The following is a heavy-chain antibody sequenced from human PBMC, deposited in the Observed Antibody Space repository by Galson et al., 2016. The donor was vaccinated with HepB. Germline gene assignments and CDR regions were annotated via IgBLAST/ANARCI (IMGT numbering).Heavy chain of an antibody. CDR2: ISGGGGST. D-gene: IGHD2-15*01. CDR1: GFTFRTYT. Sequence: SLRLSCAASGFTFRTYTMSWVRQAPGKGLEWVSGISGGGGSTYYADSVKGRLTISRDNPKNMVYLQIHSLRVEDTAVYFCAKDRCCGGGACSWSYFDLWGPGIQGTVSS. CDR3: AKDRCCGGGACSWSYFDL. V-gene: IGHV3-23*01. J-gene: IGHJ4*02.